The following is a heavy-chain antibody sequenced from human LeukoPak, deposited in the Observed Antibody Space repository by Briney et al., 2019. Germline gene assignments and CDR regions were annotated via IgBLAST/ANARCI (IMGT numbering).Heavy chain of an antibody. D-gene: IGHD3-10*01. J-gene: IGHJ5*02. CDR3: ARAITMVRGVIIGDYNWFDP. CDR1: GYTFTSYA. V-gene: IGHV1-3*01. CDR2: INAGNGNT. Sequence: ASVKVSCKASGYTFTSYAMHWVRQAPEQRLQWMGWINAGNGNTKYSQKFQGRVTITRDTSASTAYMELSSLRSEDTAVYYCARAITMVRGVIIGDYNWFDPWGQGTLVTVSS.